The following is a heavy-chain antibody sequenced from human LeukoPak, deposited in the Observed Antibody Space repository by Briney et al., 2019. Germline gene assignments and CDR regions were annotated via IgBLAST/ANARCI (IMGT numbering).Heavy chain of an antibody. Sequence: ASVKVSCKASGYTFTSYYMHWVRQAPGQGLEWMGWINPNSGGTNYAQKFQGRVTMTRDTSISTAYMELSRLRSDDTAVYYCARDLDCSSTSCTNWFDPWGQGTLVTVSS. CDR2: INPNSGGT. CDR1: GYTFTSYY. J-gene: IGHJ5*02. CDR3: ARDLDCSSTSCTNWFDP. V-gene: IGHV1-2*02. D-gene: IGHD2-2*01.